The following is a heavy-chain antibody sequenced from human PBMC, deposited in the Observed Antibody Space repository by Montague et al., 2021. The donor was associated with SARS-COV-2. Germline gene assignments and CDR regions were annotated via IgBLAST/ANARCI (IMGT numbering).Heavy chain of an antibody. CDR3: ARHSGRDTIFGVVIIPDAFDI. D-gene: IGHD3-3*01. Sequence: SETLSLTRTVSGSSISSSSYYWGWIHQPPGKGLEWIGSIYYSGSTYYNPSLKSRVTISVDTSKNQFSLKLSSVTAADTAVYYCARHSGRDTIFGVVIIPDAFDIWGQGTMVTVSS. CDR1: GSSISSSSYY. J-gene: IGHJ3*02. CDR2: IYYSGST. V-gene: IGHV4-39*01.